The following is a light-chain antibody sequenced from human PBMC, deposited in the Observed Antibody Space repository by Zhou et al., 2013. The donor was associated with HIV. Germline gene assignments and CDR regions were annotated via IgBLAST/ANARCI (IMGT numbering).Light chain of an antibody. J-gene: IGKJ4*01. CDR1: QTVSSN. CDR2: AAA. CDR3: HQYNNWPPVT. V-gene: IGKV3-15*01. Sequence: EIAIWQSPDTLSLSPGERVTVSCRASQTVSSNLAWYQQKPGQSPRLLIYAAATRAAGVPGRFSGSGSGTEFTLTISSLQSEDFGVYYCHQYNNWPPVTFGEGTKV.